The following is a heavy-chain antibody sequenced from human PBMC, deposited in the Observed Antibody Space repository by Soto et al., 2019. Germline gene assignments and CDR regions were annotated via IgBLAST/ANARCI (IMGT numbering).Heavy chain of an antibody. CDR2: INPNSGGT. J-gene: IGHJ6*03. CDR3: ARGGGEFGSCYYTHYYKSMDV. Sequence: ASVKVSCKASGYTFTGYYMHWVRQAPGQGLEWMGWINPNSGGTNYAQKFQGWVTMTRDTSISTAYMELSRLRSDDTAVYYCARGGGEFGSCYYTHYYKSMDVWCKGLTGTVSS. V-gene: IGHV1-2*04. D-gene: IGHD2-15*01. CDR1: GYTFTGYY.